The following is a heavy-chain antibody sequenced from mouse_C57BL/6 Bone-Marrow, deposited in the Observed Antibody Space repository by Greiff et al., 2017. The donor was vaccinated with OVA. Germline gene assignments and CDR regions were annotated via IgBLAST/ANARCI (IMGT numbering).Heavy chain of an antibody. V-gene: IGHV1-22*01. CDR3: ARTGYYDYYYYAMDY. D-gene: IGHD2-4*01. J-gene: IGHJ4*01. Sequence: SGPELVKPGASVKMSCKASGYTFTDYNMHWVKQSHGKSLEWIGYINPNNGGTSYNQKFKGKATLTVNKSSSTAYMELRSLTSEDSAVYYCARTGYYDYYYYAMDYWGQGTSVTVSS. CDR2: INPNNGGT. CDR1: GYTFTDYN.